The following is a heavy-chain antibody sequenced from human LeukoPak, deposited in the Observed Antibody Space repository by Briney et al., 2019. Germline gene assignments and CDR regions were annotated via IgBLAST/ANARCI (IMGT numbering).Heavy chain of an antibody. CDR2: ISAYNGNT. V-gene: IGHV1-18*04. CDR3: ARDLGGLYYYDSSGYNY. D-gene: IGHD3-22*01. Sequence: ASVKVSCKASGYTFTSYYMHWVRQAPGQGLEWMGWISAYNGNTNYAQKLQGRVTMTTDTSTSTAYMELRSLRSDDTAVYYCARDLGGLYYYDSSGYNYWGQGTLVTVSS. J-gene: IGHJ4*02. CDR1: GYTFTSYY.